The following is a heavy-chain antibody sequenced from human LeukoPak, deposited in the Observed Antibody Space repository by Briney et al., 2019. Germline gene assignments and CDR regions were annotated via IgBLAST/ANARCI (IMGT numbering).Heavy chain of an antibody. Sequence: PGGSLRISCAASGFTFSSYAMSWVRQAPGKGLEWVSDISNSGGSTYYADSVKGRFTISRDNSKNTLYLQMNSLRAEDTAVYYCAKSPSRRDFWSGYYQYYFDYWGQGTLVTVSS. J-gene: IGHJ4*02. CDR3: AKSPSRRDFWSGYYQYYFDY. D-gene: IGHD3-3*01. CDR2: ISNSGGST. V-gene: IGHV3-23*01. CDR1: GFTFSSYA.